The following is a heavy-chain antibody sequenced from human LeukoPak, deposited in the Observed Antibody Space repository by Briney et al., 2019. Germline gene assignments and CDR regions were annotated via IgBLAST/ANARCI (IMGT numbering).Heavy chain of an antibody. CDR2: ISGSGGST. D-gene: IGHD3-16*01. CDR1: GFTFSSYA. V-gene: IGHV3-23*01. CDR3: AKDYAVGSIDY. J-gene: IGHJ4*02. Sequence: PGGSLRLSCAASGFTFSSYAMSWVRQAPGKGLEWVSGISGSGGSTYYADPVKGRFTISRDNSKNTVSLQMESLRAEDTALYYCAKDYAVGSIDYWGQGTLVTVSS.